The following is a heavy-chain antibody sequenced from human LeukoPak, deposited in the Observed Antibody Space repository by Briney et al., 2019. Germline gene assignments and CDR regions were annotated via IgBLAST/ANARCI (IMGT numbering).Heavy chain of an antibody. J-gene: IGHJ3*02. CDR1: GFTFSSYA. CDR3: ARVESSGRYAFDI. D-gene: IGHD6-19*01. V-gene: IGHV3-30-3*01. CDR2: ISYDGSNK. Sequence: SGGSLRLSCAASGFTFSSYAMHWVRQAPGKGLEWVAVISYDGSNKYYADSVKGRFTSSRDNSKNTLYLQMNSLRAEDTAVYYCARVESSGRYAFDIWGQGTMVTVSS.